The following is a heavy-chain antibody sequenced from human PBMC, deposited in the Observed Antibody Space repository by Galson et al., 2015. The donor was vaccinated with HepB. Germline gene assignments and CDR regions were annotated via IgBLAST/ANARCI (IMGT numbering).Heavy chain of an antibody. J-gene: IGHJ4*02. D-gene: IGHD3-22*01. CDR1: GYTFTSSY. Sequence: SVKVSCKASGYTFTSSYLHWVRQAPGQGLEWMGIINPSGGSASSAQKFRGRVTMTRDTSTSTVYMELSSLRSEDTAVYYCARVPSGYHFDYWGQGTLVTVSS. V-gene: IGHV1-46*03. CDR2: INPSGGSA. CDR3: ARVPSGYHFDY.